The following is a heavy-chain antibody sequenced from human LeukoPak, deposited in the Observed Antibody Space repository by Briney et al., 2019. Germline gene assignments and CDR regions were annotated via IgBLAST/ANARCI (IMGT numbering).Heavy chain of an antibody. D-gene: IGHD2-2*01. V-gene: IGHV3-23*01. CDR2: ISGSGGST. CDR1: GFTFSSYA. J-gene: IGHJ3*02. Sequence: GGSLRLSCAASGFTFSSYAMSWVRQAPGKGLEWVSAISGSGGSTYYADSVKGRFTISRDNSKNTLYLQMNSLRAEDTAVYYCAKVMYIVVVPAEAFDIWGQGTMVTVSS. CDR3: AKVMYIVVVPAEAFDI.